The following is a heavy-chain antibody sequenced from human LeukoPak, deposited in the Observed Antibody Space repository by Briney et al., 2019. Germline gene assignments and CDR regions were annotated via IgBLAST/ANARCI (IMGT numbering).Heavy chain of an antibody. CDR3: ARAQASGYLYYFDY. J-gene: IGHJ4*02. V-gene: IGHV3-48*03. CDR2: ISSSGSTI. Sequence: GGSLRLSCAASGFTFSSYEMNWVRQAPGKGLEWVSYISSSGSTIYYADSVKGRFTISRDNAKNSLYLQMNSLRAEDTAVYYCARAQASGYLYYFDYWGQGTLVTVSS. D-gene: IGHD3-22*01. CDR1: GFTFSSYE.